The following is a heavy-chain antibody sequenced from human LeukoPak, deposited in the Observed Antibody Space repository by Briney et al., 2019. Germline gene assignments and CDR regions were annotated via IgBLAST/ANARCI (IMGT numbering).Heavy chain of an antibody. V-gene: IGHV3-23*01. CDR3: ATPVGQQLVEDWFDP. CDR1: GFTFSSYA. D-gene: IGHD6-13*01. CDR2: ISGSGGST. Sequence: QPGGSLRLSCAASGFTFSSYAMSWVRQAPGKGQEWVSAISGSGGSTYYADSVKGRFTISRDNSKNTLYLQMNSLRAEDTAVYYCATPVGQQLVEDWFDPWGQGTLVTVSS. J-gene: IGHJ5*02.